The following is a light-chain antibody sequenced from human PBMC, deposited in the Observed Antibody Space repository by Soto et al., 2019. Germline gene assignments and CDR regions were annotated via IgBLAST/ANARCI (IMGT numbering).Light chain of an antibody. V-gene: IGKV1-5*03. CDR1: QTISSW. Sequence: DIQMSQSPSTLSGSVGDRVTITCGASQTISSWLAWYQQKPGKAPKLLLYKASTLKSGVPSRFSGSGSGTEFTLPTSSLQPDDFATYYCQHYNSYSEAFGQGTKVDIK. J-gene: IGKJ1*01. CDR3: QHYNSYSEA. CDR2: KAS.